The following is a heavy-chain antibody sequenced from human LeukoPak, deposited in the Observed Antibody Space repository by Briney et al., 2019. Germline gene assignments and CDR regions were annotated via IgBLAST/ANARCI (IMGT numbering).Heavy chain of an antibody. V-gene: IGHV3-23*01. CDR3: ARHLGISGPTSLTYFDY. Sequence: SGGSLRLSCAASGFIFSSYAMTWVRQAPGKGLEWISSISGSGGSTYSADSVKGRFTISRDNSKNTLYLQMNSLRADDTAVYYCARHLGISGPTSLTYFDYWGQGTLVTVSS. D-gene: IGHD3/OR15-3a*01. CDR2: ISGSGGST. CDR1: GFIFSSYA. J-gene: IGHJ4*02.